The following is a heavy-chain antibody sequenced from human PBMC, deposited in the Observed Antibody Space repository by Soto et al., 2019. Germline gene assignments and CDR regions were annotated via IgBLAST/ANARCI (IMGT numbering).Heavy chain of an antibody. J-gene: IGHJ4*02. CDR3: ARGPSYFDS. V-gene: IGHV1-18*01. Sequence: QVQLVQSGAEVKKPGASVKVSCKASGYTFTSYGISWVRQAPGQGLEWMGWISAPNRNKKYAQKHQGRVLKPTDTSTSTAYMDLRSLRSDDTAGYYWARGPSYFDSWGQGTQITVSS. CDR1: GYTFTSYG. CDR2: ISAPNRNK.